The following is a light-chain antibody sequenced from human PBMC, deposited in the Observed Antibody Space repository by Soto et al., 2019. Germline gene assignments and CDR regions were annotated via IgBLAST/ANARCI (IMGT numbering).Light chain of an antibody. V-gene: IGKV3-20*01. J-gene: IGKJ2*01. CDR1: QSVSSNM. Sequence: EIVLTQSPGTLSLSPGERATLSCRASQSVSSNMLAWYQQKPGQAPRLLIYGASSRPGGIPDRFTGSGSGTDFTLTINRLEPEDFAVYYCQQYDRSPYTFAQGTKLGI. CDR3: QQYDRSPYT. CDR2: GAS.